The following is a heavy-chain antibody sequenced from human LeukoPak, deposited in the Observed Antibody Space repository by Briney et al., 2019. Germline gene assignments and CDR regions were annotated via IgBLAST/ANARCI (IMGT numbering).Heavy chain of an antibody. CDR1: GFTFSSYG. CDR2: ISSSGSTI. J-gene: IGHJ4*02. D-gene: IGHD3-22*01. Sequence: GGSLRLSCAASGFTFSSYGMHWVRQAPGKGLEWVSYISSSGSTIYYADSVKGRFTISRDNAKNSLYLQMNSLRAEDTAVYYCAKGKNYYDSSGAKIIDYWGQGTLVTVSS. V-gene: IGHV3-48*04. CDR3: AKGKNYYDSSGAKIIDY.